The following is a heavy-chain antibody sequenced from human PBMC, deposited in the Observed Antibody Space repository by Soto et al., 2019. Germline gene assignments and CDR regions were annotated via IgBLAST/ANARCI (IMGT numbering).Heavy chain of an antibody. Sequence: PSQPLSLTCDTSGDSVSSNSAGWNWIRQTPSRGLEWLGRTHYKSKWYYTYAASVKSRITVSPDTSKNQFSLQLTSVTPEDTAVYYCARGSWDDVSGHYYMDVWDKGTTVTVSS. J-gene: IGHJ6*03. CDR2: THYKSKWYY. V-gene: IGHV6-1*01. CDR3: ARGSWDDVSGHYYMDV. CDR1: GDSVSSNSAG. D-gene: IGHD1-1*01.